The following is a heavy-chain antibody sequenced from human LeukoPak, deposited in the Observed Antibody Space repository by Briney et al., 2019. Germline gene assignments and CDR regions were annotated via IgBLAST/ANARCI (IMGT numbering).Heavy chain of an antibody. CDR3: ARVGVVPAAADFDY. Sequence: TGGSLRLSCAASGFTFSSYSMSWVRQAPGKGLEWVANIKQDGSEKYYVDSVKGRFTISRDNAKNSLYLQMNSLRAEDTAVYYCARVGVVPAAADFDYWGQGTLVTVSS. V-gene: IGHV3-7*01. J-gene: IGHJ4*02. CDR1: GFTFSSYS. D-gene: IGHD2-2*01. CDR2: IKQDGSEK.